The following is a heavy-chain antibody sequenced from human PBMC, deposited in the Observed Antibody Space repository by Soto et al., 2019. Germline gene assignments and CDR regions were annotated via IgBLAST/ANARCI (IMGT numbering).Heavy chain of an antibody. V-gene: IGHV3-23*01. J-gene: IGHJ4*02. Sequence: EVQLLESGGGVVQPGGSLRLSCEASGFNFKKFAMGWVRQAPGEGLEWVSGISCCGGSTSYADSVKGRFTLARDDSKNTLSLHLNSLRFEDTARYFCAKADGEQWLIPHLDNWGQGTLVTV. CDR2: ISCCGGST. D-gene: IGHD6-19*01. CDR1: GFNFKKFA. CDR3: AKADGEQWLIPHLDN.